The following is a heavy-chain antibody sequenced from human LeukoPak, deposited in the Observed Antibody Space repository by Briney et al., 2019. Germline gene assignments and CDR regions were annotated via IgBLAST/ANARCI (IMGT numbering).Heavy chain of an antibody. Sequence: GGSLRLSCRASGFTFTTYWMSWVRKSPGKGLEWVANIKQDGPKKYYVDSAKGRFTISRDNARTALYLQMNNLRAEDTAVYYCAKSRRSGGSCYIWCGGDYWGQGTLVTVSS. CDR1: GFTFTTYW. CDR3: AKSRRSGGSCYIWCGGDY. CDR2: IKQDGPKK. D-gene: IGHD2-15*01. V-gene: IGHV3-7*03. J-gene: IGHJ4*02.